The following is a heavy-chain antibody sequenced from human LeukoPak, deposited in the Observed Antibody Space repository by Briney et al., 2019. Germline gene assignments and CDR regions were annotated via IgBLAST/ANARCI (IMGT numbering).Heavy chain of an antibody. J-gene: IGHJ6*03. CDR1: GYTFSTYD. Sequence: ASVKVSCKAAGYTFSTYDISWVRQVTGQGLEWMGGMNPKSGNTLYAQKFQGRVTMTRNTSISTAYMELSSVRSEDTAVYYCARFLKNPVNRRGPANYSMDVWGKGTTVTISS. D-gene: IGHD2/OR15-2a*01. CDR3: ARFLKNPVNRRGPANYSMDV. V-gene: IGHV1-8*01. CDR2: MNPKSGNT.